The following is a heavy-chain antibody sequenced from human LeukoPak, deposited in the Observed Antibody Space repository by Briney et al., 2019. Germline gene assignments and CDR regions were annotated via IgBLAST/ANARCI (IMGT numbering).Heavy chain of an antibody. Sequence: SETLSLTCTVSGGSIITRSYYWGWLRQPPGKGLEWIGSIYYSGSTYYDPSLKSRVTISVDTSKNQFSLKLSSVTAADTAVYYCARHDYSNEDPDAFDIWGQGTMVTVSS. D-gene: IGHD4-11*01. CDR2: IYYSGST. CDR3: ARHDYSNEDPDAFDI. V-gene: IGHV4-39*01. J-gene: IGHJ3*02. CDR1: GGSIITRSYY.